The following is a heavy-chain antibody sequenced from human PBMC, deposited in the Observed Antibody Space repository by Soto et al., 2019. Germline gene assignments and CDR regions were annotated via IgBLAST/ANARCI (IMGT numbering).Heavy chain of an antibody. CDR2: IWYDGSNK. CDR3: VRWGDPKVFDL. V-gene: IGHV3-33*01. Sequence: QVQLVESGGGVVQPGTSLRLSCAASGFTFRNHGMHWVRQAPGKGLEWVTVIWYDGSNKYYADSVKGRFTISRDNSRDMLYLQMNSLRVEDTAVYHCVRWGDPKVFDLWGQGTMVTVSS. CDR1: GFTFRNHG. D-gene: IGHD3-16*01. J-gene: IGHJ3*01.